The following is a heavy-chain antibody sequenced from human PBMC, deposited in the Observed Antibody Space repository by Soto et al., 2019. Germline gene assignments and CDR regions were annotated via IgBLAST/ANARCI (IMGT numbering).Heavy chain of an antibody. Sequence: EVQLLESGGGLVQPGGSLRLSCAASGFTFSSYAMSWVRQAPGKGLEWVSAISGSGGSTYYADSVKGRFTISRDNSKNALHLQMNSLGAEDTAVYYCAGSSSLGYWGQGTLVTVSS. J-gene: IGHJ4*02. CDR2: ISGSGGST. CDR1: GFTFSSYA. CDR3: AGSSSLGY. D-gene: IGHD6-6*01. V-gene: IGHV3-23*01.